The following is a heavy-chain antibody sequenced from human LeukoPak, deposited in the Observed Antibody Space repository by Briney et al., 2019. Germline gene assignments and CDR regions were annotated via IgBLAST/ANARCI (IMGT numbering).Heavy chain of an antibody. CDR1: GGTFSSYA. V-gene: IGHV1-69*13. CDR3: ARDGDYDLNFDY. Sequence: GASVKVSCKASGGTFSSYAIRWVPQAPGQGLEWIGGTIPICGTANYAQKFHGRVTITADESTSTAYMELSSRRSEDTAVYYCARDGDYDLNFDYWGQGTLVTVSS. J-gene: IGHJ4*02. CDR2: TIPICGTA. D-gene: IGHD4-17*01.